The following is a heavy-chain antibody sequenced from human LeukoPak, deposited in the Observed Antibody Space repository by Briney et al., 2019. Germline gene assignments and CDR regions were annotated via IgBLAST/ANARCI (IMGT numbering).Heavy chain of an antibody. D-gene: IGHD2-21*02. CDR3: ARAPAYCGGDCYSGGYFDY. V-gene: IGHV3-11*01. Sequence: GGSLRLSCAASGFTFSDYYMSWIRQAPGKGLEWVSYISSSGSTIYYADSVEGRFTISRDNAKNALYLQMNSLRAEDTAVYYCARAPAYCGGDCYSGGYFDYWGQGTLVTVSS. J-gene: IGHJ4*02. CDR2: ISSSGSTI. CDR1: GFTFSDYY.